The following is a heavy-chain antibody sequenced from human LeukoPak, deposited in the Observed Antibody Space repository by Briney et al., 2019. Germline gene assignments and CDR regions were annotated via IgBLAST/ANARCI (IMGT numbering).Heavy chain of an antibody. D-gene: IGHD3-22*01. CDR2: IRSKAYGGTT. Sequence: PGGSLRLSCAASGFTFKNYAMSWFRQAPGKGLEWVGFIRSKAYGGTTEYAASVKGRFTISRDDSKSIAYLQMNSLKTEDTAVYYCTSQDSSGYLAYAFDIWGQGTMVTVSS. V-gene: IGHV3-49*03. CDR3: TSQDSSGYLAYAFDI. J-gene: IGHJ3*02. CDR1: GFTFKNYA.